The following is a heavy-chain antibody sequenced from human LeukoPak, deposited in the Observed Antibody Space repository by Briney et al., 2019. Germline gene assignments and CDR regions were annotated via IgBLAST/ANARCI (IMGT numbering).Heavy chain of an antibody. V-gene: IGHV3-74*01. CDR3: AKDADYYGSGSYFDY. CDR2: INNDGSGT. Sequence: PGGSLRLSCAASGFTFSSYWMQWVRQVPGKGLVWVSRINNDGSGTTYADSVKGRFTISRDNSKNTLYLQMNSLRAEDTAVYYCAKDADYYGSGSYFDYWGQGTLVTVSS. D-gene: IGHD3-10*01. CDR1: GFTFSSYW. J-gene: IGHJ4*02.